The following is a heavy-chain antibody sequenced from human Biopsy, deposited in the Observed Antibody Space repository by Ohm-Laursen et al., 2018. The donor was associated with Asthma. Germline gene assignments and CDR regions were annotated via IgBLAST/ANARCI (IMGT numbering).Heavy chain of an antibody. CDR1: GSTFGSYG. Sequence: SLRLSCAASGSTFGSYGLHWVRQVPGKGLEWVADIWFDGSNKHYADSVKGRFTISRDNSKNTLYLQMNSLRAEDTALYYCGRERSYMVDYWGQGTLVIVSS. V-gene: IGHV3-33*01. CDR2: IWFDGSNK. CDR3: GRERSYMVDY. J-gene: IGHJ4*02. D-gene: IGHD3-10*01.